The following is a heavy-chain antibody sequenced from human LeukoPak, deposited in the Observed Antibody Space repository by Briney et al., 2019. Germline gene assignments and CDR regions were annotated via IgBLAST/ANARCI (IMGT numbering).Heavy chain of an antibody. V-gene: IGHV1-46*01. CDR3: AKEYTGTFSPFPSYFDN. J-gene: IGHJ4*02. CDR2: INPRGGST. CDR1: GYTFTKYY. D-gene: IGHD1-26*01. Sequence: ASVKVSCTASGYTFTKYYIHWVRQAPGQGLEWMGIINPRGGSTIYSQKFQGRVAMTRDMSTSTVYMELSSLRSEDTAIYYCAKEYTGTFSPFPSYFDNWGQGTLVTVSS.